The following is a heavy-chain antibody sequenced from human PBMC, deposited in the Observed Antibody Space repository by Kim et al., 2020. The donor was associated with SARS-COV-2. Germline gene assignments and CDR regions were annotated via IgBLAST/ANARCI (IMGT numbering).Heavy chain of an antibody. CDR2: FDPEDGET. CDR3: ATIVGESAAIYYYYGMDV. D-gene: IGHD2-2*01. V-gene: IGHV1-24*01. Sequence: ASVKVSCKVSGYTLTELSMHWVRQAPGKGLEWMGGFDPEDGETIYAQKFQGRVTMTEDTSTDTAYMELSSLRSEDTAVYYCATIVGESAAIYYYYGMDVWGQGTRSPSP. J-gene: IGHJ6*02. CDR1: GYTLTELS.